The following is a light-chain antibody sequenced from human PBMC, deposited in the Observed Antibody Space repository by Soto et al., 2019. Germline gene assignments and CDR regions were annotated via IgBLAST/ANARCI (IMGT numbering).Light chain of an antibody. CDR1: GSDVGGYNY. Sequence: QSALTQPASVSGSPGQSITISCTGTGSDVGGYNYASWYQQHPGKAPKLMIYEVTYRPSGVSNRFSGSKSGNTASLTISGLQTEDEADYYCSSYTTSSTLVFGTGTKLTVL. J-gene: IGLJ1*01. CDR2: EVT. CDR3: SSYTTSSTLV. V-gene: IGLV2-14*01.